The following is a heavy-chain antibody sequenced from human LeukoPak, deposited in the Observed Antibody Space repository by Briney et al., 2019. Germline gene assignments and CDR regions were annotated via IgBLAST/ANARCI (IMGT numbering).Heavy chain of an antibody. J-gene: IGHJ4*02. CDR2: INPNSGGT. D-gene: IGHD4-11*01. V-gene: IGHV1-2*06. CDR3: ATNVDYSDDY. Sequence: ASVKVSCKASGYTFTGYYMHWVRQAPGQRLEWMGRINPNSGGTNYAQKFQGRVTMTRDTSISTAYMELSRLGSDDTAVYYCATNVDYSDDYWGQGTLVTVSS. CDR1: GYTFTGYY.